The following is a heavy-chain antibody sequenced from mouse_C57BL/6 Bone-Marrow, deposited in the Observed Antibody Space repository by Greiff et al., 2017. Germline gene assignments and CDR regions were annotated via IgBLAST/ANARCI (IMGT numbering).Heavy chain of an antibody. D-gene: IGHD2-4*01. V-gene: IGHV14-4*01. Sequence: VQLKQSGAELVRPGASVKLSCTASGFNIKDDYMHWVKQRPEQGLEWIGWIDPENGDTEYASKFQGKATITADTSSYTAYLQLNSLTSEDTAVYYCTSYDYDEGAWFAYWGQGTLVTVSA. CDR2: IDPENGDT. CDR1: GFNIKDDY. J-gene: IGHJ3*01. CDR3: TSYDYDEGAWFAY.